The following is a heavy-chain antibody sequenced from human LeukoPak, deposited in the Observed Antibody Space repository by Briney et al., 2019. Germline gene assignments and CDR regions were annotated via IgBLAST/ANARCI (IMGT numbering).Heavy chain of an antibody. CDR2: INPSGGST. D-gene: IGHD6-19*01. CDR1: GYTFTSYY. CDR3: ARSAGVLFAFDI. Sequence: ASVKVSCKASGYTFTSYYMHWVRQAPGQGLEWMGIINPSGGSTSYAQKFQGRVTMTRATSTSTVYMELSSLRSEDTAVYYCARSAGVLFAFDIWGQGTMVTVSS. J-gene: IGHJ3*02. V-gene: IGHV1-46*01.